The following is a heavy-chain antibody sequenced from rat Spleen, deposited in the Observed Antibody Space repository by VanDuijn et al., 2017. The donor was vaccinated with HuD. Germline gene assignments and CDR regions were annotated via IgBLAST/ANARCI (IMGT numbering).Heavy chain of an antibody. D-gene: IGHD4-6*01. CDR1: GFTFSDYY. V-gene: IGHV5-20*01. Sequence: EVQLVESDGGLVQPGRSLKLSCAASGFTFSDYYMAWVRQAPTKGLEWVATISYDGSITYCRDPVKGRFTISRDNAKNTLFLQMDSLRSEDTATYYCRTELGHYWGQGVMVTVSS. CDR3: RTELGHY. J-gene: IGHJ2*01. CDR2: ISYDGSIT.